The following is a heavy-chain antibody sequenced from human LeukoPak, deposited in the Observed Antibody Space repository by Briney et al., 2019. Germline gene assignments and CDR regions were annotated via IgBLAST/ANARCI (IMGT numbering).Heavy chain of an antibody. CDR2: IYHSGST. CDR3: ARVGKPYYFDY. V-gene: IGHV4-59*12. Sequence: PSETLSLTCTVSGGSISSYYWSWIRQPPGKGLEWIGYIYHSGSTYYNPSLKSRVTISVDRSKSQFSLKLSSVTAADTAVYYCARVGKPYYFDYWGQGTLVTVSS. J-gene: IGHJ4*02. CDR1: GGSISSYY. D-gene: IGHD1-14*01.